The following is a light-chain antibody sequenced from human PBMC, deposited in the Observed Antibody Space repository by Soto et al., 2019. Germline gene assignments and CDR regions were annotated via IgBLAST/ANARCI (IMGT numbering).Light chain of an antibody. J-gene: IGLJ1*01. V-gene: IGLV2-14*01. CDR1: SGDVGSYNY. CDR3: SSYTSSSTLYV. Sequence: QSALTQPASVSGSPGQSITISCTGTSGDVGSYNYVSWYQQHPGKAPKLMIYEVSNRPSGVSNRFSGSKSGNTASLTISGLQAEDEADYYCSSYTSSSTLYVFGTGTKVTAL. CDR2: EVS.